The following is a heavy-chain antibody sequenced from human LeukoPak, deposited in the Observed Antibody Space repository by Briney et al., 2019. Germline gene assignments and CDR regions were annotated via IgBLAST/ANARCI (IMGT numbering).Heavy chain of an antibody. D-gene: IGHD3-10*01. CDR1: GFTFSSYA. Sequence: GGSLRLSCAASGFTFSSYAMHWVRQVPGKGLEWVAVISYDGSNKYYADSVKGRFTISRDNSKNTLYLQMNSLRAEDTAVYYCARDLASMVRGVKLSGGSAFDIWGQGTMVTVSS. J-gene: IGHJ3*02. CDR3: ARDLASMVRGVKLSGGSAFDI. V-gene: IGHV3-30-3*01. CDR2: ISYDGSNK.